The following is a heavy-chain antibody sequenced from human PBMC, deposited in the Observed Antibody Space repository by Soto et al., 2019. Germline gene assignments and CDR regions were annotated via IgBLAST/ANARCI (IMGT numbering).Heavy chain of an antibody. CDR2: TSASGETT. CDR1: GFIFSNYD. CDR3: AKAPEGYSSSWYDP. V-gene: IGHV3-23*01. Sequence: EVQQLESGGGLVQPGGSLRLSCAASGFIFSNYDMSWVRQAPGKGLEWVSGTSASGETTYYADSVKGRFTMSRDNSKNTLYLQMNSLRAEDTAVYYCAKAPEGYSSSWYDPWGQGSLVSVSS. J-gene: IGHJ5*02. D-gene: IGHD6-13*01.